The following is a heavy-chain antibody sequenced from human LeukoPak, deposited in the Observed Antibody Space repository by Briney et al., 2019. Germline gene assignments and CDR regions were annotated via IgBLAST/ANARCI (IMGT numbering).Heavy chain of an antibody. CDR2: IYSGGST. V-gene: IGHV3-66*01. Sequence: GGSLRLSCAASGFTVSSNYMSWVRQAPGKGLEWVSVIYSGGSTYYADSVKGRLTISRDNSKNTLYLQMNSLRADDTAVYYCARGYSSNWFPSFDYWGQGILVTVSS. CDR3: ARGYSSNWFPSFDY. D-gene: IGHD6-13*01. CDR1: GFTVSSNY. J-gene: IGHJ4*02.